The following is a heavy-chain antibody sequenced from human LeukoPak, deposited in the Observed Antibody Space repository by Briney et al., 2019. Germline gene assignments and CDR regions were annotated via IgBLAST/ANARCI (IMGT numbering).Heavy chain of an antibody. D-gene: IGHD1-26*01. CDR3: ARDLVGTTNGYFDY. Sequence: SVKVSCKASGGTFSSYAISGVRQAPGQGLEGMGRIIPIFGTANYAQKFQGRLTITPDESTGTAYMELSSLRSEDTAVYYCARDLVGTTNGYFDYWGQGTLVTVSS. J-gene: IGHJ4*02. V-gene: IGHV1-69*13. CDR1: GGTFSSYA. CDR2: IIPIFGTA.